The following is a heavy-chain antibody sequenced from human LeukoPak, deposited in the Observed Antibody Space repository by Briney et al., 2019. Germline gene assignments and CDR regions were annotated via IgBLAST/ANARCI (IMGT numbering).Heavy chain of an antibody. CDR3: ARDPYYYDSSGYQTN. CDR1: GYTFTSYG. CDR2: IIPIFGTA. D-gene: IGHD3-22*01. V-gene: IGHV1-69*05. Sequence: SVKVSCKASGYTFTSYGISWVRQAPGQGLEWMGGIIPIFGTANYAQKFQGRVTITTDESTSTAYMELSSLRSEDTAVYYCARDPYYYDSSGYQTNWSQGTLVTVSS. J-gene: IGHJ4*02.